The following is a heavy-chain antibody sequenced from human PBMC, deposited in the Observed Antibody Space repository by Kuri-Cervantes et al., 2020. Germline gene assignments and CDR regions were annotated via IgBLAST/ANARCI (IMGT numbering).Heavy chain of an antibody. V-gene: IGHV3-74*01. D-gene: IGHD5-24*01. CDR3: ARAIDGYIDY. Sequence: GRSLRLSCAASGFSFSSYWMHWVRQGPGKGLEWVSRISSDGRITTYADSVKGRFTISRDNAKNMLYLQMNSLRAEDTAVYYCARAIDGYIDYWGQGTLVTVSS. J-gene: IGHJ4*02. CDR2: ISSDGRIT. CDR1: GFSFSSYW.